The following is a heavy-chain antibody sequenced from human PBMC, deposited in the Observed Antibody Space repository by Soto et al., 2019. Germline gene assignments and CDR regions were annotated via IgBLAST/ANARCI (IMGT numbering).Heavy chain of an antibody. Sequence: EVQLVESGGGLVQPGGSLRLSCAASGFTFSSYSMNGGRQAPGTGLEWVSYLSSSSSTIYYADSVKGRCTISRDNAKTPLYLHINSLKAEDTAVYYCARDRGGDYELWFDPWGQGTLVTVAS. J-gene: IGHJ5*02. CDR1: GFTFSSYS. CDR3: ARDRGGDYELWFDP. CDR2: LSSSSSTI. D-gene: IGHD4-17*01. V-gene: IGHV3-48*01.